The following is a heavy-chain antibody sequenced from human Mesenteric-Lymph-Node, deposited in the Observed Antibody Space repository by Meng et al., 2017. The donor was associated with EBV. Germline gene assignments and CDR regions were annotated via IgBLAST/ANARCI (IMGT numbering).Heavy chain of an antibody. CDR1: GFSLTTSGVR. J-gene: IGHJ4*01. V-gene: IGHV2-5*02. CDR3: AHRRREDTGYHSAFHY. D-gene: IGHD5-12*01. Sequence: QITLKESGPTLVKPTQTLTLACSFSGFSLTTSGVRVGWVRQPPGKALEWLALIYWDDDERYSPSLKNRLTVTKDTSKNQVVLTMTNMDPADTGTYYCAHRRREDTGYHSAFHYWGPGLRVTVSS. CDR2: IYWDDDE.